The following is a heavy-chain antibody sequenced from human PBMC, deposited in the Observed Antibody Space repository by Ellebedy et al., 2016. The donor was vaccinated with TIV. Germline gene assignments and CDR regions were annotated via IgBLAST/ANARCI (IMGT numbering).Heavy chain of an antibody. CDR3: AQDQRGSRGNWFNP. CDR1: GFTFSSYS. J-gene: IGHJ5*02. Sequence: GESLKISXAASGFTFSSYSMNWVRQAPGKGLEWVSSISSSSSYIYYADSVKGRFTISRDNAKNTLYLQMNSLRAEDTAVYYCAQDQRGSRGNWFNPWGQGTLVTVSS. CDR2: ISSSSSYI. D-gene: IGHD2-15*01. V-gene: IGHV3-21*04.